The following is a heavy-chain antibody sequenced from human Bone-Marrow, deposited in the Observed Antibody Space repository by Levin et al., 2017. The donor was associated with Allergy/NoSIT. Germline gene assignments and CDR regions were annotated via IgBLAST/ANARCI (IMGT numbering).Heavy chain of an antibody. CDR2: IYYSGTS. CDR1: GGSISSSYY. CDR3: ARHGPAYYNDWSDAFDI. J-gene: IGHJ3*02. V-gene: IGHV4-39*01. Sequence: GSLRLSCTVSGGSISSSYYWGWIRQPPGRGLEWIAYIYYSGTSYYNPSLGSRVTISVDTSTNQLSLKMSSVTAADTAVYYCARHGPAYYNDWSDAFDIWGQGTMVTVSS. D-gene: IGHD3-9*01.